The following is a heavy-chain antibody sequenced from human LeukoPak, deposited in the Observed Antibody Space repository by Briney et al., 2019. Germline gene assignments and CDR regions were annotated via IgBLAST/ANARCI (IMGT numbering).Heavy chain of an antibody. CDR2: IRYDGSNK. D-gene: IGHD1-1*01. J-gene: IGHJ6*03. CDR1: GFTFSSYG. Sequence: PGGSLRLSCAASGFTFSSYGMHWVRQAPGKGLEWVAFIRYDGSNKYYADSVKGRFTISRDNSKNTLYLQMNSLSAEDTAVYYCAKGGTGGYYFYYMDVWGKGTTVAVSS. CDR3: AKGGTGGYYFYYMDV. V-gene: IGHV3-30*02.